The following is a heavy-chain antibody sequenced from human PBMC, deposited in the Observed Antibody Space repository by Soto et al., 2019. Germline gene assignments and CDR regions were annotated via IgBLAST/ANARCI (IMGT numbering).Heavy chain of an antibody. Sequence: QVQLVQSGAEVKKPGSSVKVSCKASGGTFSSYTLAWVRQAPGQGLAWMGRIIPILGIADYAQKFQGRVTMTADKSTSTAYMGLSSLRSEDTAVYYCARAMDILTGDYVYWGQGTLVTVSS. V-gene: IGHV1-69*02. J-gene: IGHJ4*02. CDR3: ARAMDILTGDYVY. D-gene: IGHD3-9*01. CDR1: GGTFSSYT. CDR2: IIPILGIA.